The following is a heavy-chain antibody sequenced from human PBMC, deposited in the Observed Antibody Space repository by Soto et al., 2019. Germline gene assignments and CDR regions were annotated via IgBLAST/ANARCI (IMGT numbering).Heavy chain of an antibody. V-gene: IGHV3-15*01. CDR2: IKSKTDGGTT. D-gene: IGHD1-26*01. J-gene: IGHJ6*02. Sequence: VRLSCAASGFTFSNAWMSWVRQAPGKGLEWVGRIKSKTDGGTTDYAAPVKGRFTISRDDSKNTLYLQMNSLKTEDTAVYYCTKDPTTFYYYYGMDVWGQGTTVTVSS. CDR3: TKDPTTFYYYYGMDV. CDR1: GFTFSNAW.